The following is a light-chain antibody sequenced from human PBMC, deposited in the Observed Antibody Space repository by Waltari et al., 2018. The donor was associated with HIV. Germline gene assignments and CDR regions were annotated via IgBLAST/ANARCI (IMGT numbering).Light chain of an antibody. CDR1: SSNIGKGHD. Sequence: HSVLTQPPSVSGAPGQRVTISCTGSSSNIGKGHDVHWYQQVPGTAPKLLTYGNINRPLGVPDRFSGSRSGASASLAISGLQAEDEADYYCSSYRSSSTVVFGGGTKLTVL. CDR2: GNI. V-gene: IGLV1-40*01. J-gene: IGLJ2*01. CDR3: SSYRSSSTVV.